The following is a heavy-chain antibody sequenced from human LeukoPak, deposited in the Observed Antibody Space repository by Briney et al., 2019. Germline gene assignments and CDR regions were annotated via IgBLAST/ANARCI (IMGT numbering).Heavy chain of an antibody. D-gene: IGHD4/OR15-4a*01. Sequence: GGSLRLSCAASGFTLSHSAMSWVRQAPGKGLEWVASTSGGSESIYYADSVKGRFTISRDNSKNMLYLELNSLRAEDTALYYCAKAGPHRYGDWFDPWGQGTLVTVSS. CDR1: GFTLSHSA. CDR3: AKAGPHRYGDWFDP. J-gene: IGHJ5*02. CDR2: TSGGSESI. V-gene: IGHV3-23*01.